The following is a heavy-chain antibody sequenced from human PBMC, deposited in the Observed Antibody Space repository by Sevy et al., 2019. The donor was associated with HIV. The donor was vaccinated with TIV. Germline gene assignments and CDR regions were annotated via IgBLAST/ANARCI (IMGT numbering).Heavy chain of an antibody. CDR2: IKQDGSEK. Sequence: GGSLRLSCAASGFTFSSYWMSWVRQAPGKGLEWVANIKQDGSEKYYVDSVKGRLPISRDNAKNSLYLQMNSLRAEDTAVYYCAREGIAAAGGHWYYYYGMDVWGQGTTVTVSS. CDR1: GFTFSSYW. J-gene: IGHJ6*02. V-gene: IGHV3-7*01. D-gene: IGHD6-13*01. CDR3: AREGIAAAGGHWYYYYGMDV.